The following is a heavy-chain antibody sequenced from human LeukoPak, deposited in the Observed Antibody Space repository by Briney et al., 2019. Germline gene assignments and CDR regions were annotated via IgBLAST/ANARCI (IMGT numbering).Heavy chain of an antibody. J-gene: IGHJ6*02. CDR1: GFTFSSYG. V-gene: IGHV3-30*18. CDR2: ISYDGSNK. Sequence: GGSLRLSCAASGFTFSSYGMHWVRQAPGKGLEWVAVISYDGSNKYYADSVKGRFTISRDNSKNTLYLQMNSLRAEDTAVYYCAKILNSYFALAPTQTHYYYYGMDVWGQGTTVTVSS. D-gene: IGHD3-10*01. CDR3: AKILNSYFALAPTQTHYYYYGMDV.